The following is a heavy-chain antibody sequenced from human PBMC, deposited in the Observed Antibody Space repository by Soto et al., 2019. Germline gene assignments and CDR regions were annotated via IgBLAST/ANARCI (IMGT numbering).Heavy chain of an antibody. V-gene: IGHV4-30-4*01. CDR3: ARVAAGSYYVEPDYYFDY. CDR2: IYYSGST. D-gene: IGHD1-26*01. J-gene: IGHJ4*02. CDR1: GGSISSGDYY. Sequence: SETLSLTCTVSGGSISSGDYYWSWIRQPPGKGLEWIGYIYYSGSTYYNPSLKSRVTISVDTSKNQFSLKLSSVTAADTAVYYCARVAAGSYYVEPDYYFDYWGQGTLVTVSS.